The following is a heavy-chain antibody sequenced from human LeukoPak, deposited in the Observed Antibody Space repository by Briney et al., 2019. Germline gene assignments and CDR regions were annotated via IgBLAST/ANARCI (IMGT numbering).Heavy chain of an antibody. CDR1: GFTFSAFS. Sequence: GGSLRLSCAASGFTFSAFSMNWVRQAPGKGLEWLSYISSSSVIIHYADSVKGRFTISRDNAMNSLFLQMNSLRAEDTAVYYCAREIDGTAAAFYDYYMDVWGKGTTVTVSS. J-gene: IGHJ6*03. V-gene: IGHV3-48*01. D-gene: IGHD6-13*01. CDR2: ISSSSVII. CDR3: AREIDGTAAAFYDYYMDV.